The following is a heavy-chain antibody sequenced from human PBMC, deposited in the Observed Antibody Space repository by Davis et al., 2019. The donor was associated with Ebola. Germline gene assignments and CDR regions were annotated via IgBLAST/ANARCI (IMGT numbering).Heavy chain of an antibody. CDR3: ARALLAVSVEDACDI. J-gene: IGHJ3*02. D-gene: IGHD2-8*02. CDR2: IYSGGST. CDR1: GFTVSSNY. V-gene: IGHV3-53*01. Sequence: PGGSLRLSCAASGFTVSSNYMSWVRQAPGKGLEWVSVIYSGGSTYYADSVKGRFTISRDNSKNTLYLQMNSLRAEDTAVYYCARALLAVSVEDACDIWGQGTMVTVSS.